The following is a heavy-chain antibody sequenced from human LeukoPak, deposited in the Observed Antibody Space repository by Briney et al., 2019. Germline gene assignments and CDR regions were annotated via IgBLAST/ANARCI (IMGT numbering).Heavy chain of an antibody. CDR1: GFTFSSYE. D-gene: IGHD4-17*01. CDR2: ISSSGSTI. V-gene: IGHV3-48*03. Sequence: PGGSLRLSCAASGFTFSSYEMNWVRQAPGKGLEWVSYISSSGSTIYYADSAKGRFTISRDNAKNSLYLQMNSLRAEDTAVYYCARSDGDIDLDYWGQGTLVTVSS. CDR3: ARSDGDIDLDY. J-gene: IGHJ4*02.